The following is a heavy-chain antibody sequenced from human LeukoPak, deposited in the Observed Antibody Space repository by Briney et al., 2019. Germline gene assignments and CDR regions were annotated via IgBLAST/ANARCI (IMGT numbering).Heavy chain of an antibody. CDR2: INHSGST. V-gene: IGHV4-34*01. J-gene: IGHJ4*02. D-gene: IGHD2-21*02. CDR1: GGSFSGYY. Sequence: PSETLSLTCAVYGGSFSGYYWSWIRQPPGKGLEWIGEINHSGSTNYNPSHKSRVTISVDTSKNQFSLKLSSVTAADTAVYYCARGPLGGEVVTASYYFDYWGQGTLVTVSS. CDR3: ARGPLGGEVVTASYYFDY.